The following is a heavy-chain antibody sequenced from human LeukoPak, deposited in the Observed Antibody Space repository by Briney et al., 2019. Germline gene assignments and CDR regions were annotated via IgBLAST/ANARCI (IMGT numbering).Heavy chain of an antibody. CDR2: IYPGDSDT. D-gene: IGHD6-19*01. Sequence: GESLKISCKGSGYSFTSDWIGWVRQMPGKGLEWMGIIYPGDSDTRYSPSFQGQVTISADKSISTAYLQWSSLKASDTAMYYCARHRGIAVEAFDIWGQGTMVTVSS. V-gene: IGHV5-51*01. CDR1: GYSFTSDW. CDR3: ARHRGIAVEAFDI. J-gene: IGHJ3*02.